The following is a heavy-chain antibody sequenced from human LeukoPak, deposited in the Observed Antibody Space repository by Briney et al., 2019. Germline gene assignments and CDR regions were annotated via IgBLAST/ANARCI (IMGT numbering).Heavy chain of an antibody. D-gene: IGHD3-10*01. Sequence: SETLSLTCTVSGYSISSGYYWGWIRQPPGKGLEWIGSIYHSGSTYYNPSLKSRVTISVDTSKNQFSLKLSSVTAADTAVYYCARDDIYYGSGSYSNWGQGTLVTVSS. CDR3: ARDDIYYGSGSYSN. V-gene: IGHV4-38-2*02. J-gene: IGHJ4*02. CDR2: IYHSGST. CDR1: GYSISSGYY.